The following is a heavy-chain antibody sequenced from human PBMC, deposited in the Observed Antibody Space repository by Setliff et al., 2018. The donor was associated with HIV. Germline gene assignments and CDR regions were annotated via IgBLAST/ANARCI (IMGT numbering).Heavy chain of an antibody. V-gene: IGHV1-46*01. D-gene: IGHD5-12*01. Sequence: ASVKVSCKASGYSFTDYYIHWVRQAPGQGLEWMGVIHPSGGSTSYAQSFQDRVTMTRDTSTSTVYMELSSLRSEDTAVYYCARDLKEDSGSDVIGLSSDTFDIWGQGTMVTVSS. CDR3: ARDLKEDSGSDVIGLSSDTFDI. CDR1: GYSFTDYY. CDR2: IHPSGGST. J-gene: IGHJ3*02.